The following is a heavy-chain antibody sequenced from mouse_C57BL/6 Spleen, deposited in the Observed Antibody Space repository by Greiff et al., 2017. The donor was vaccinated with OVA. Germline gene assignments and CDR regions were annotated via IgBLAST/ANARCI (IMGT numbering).Heavy chain of an antibody. CDR3: ARQVGRGNFDY. Sequence: VQLQQSGPELVKPGASVKISCKASGYTFTDYYMNWVKQSHGKSLEWIGDINPNNGGTSYNQKFKGKATLTVDKSSSTAYMELRSLTSEDSAVYYCARQVGRGNFDYWGQGTTLTVSS. J-gene: IGHJ2*01. CDR2: INPNNGGT. V-gene: IGHV1-26*01. D-gene: IGHD4-1*02. CDR1: GYTFTDYY.